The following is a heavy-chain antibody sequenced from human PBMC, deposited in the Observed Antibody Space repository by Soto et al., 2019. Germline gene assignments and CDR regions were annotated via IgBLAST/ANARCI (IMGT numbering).Heavy chain of an antibody. Sequence: GGSLRLSCAASGFTFKSYAVSWVRQAPGKGLEWVSVITGSGDSTYYADSVKGRFTISRDNSKNTLYLQMNSLRAEDTAVYYCAKDAVYSSSRSSDYWGQGTLVTVSS. V-gene: IGHV3-23*01. J-gene: IGHJ4*02. D-gene: IGHD6-13*01. CDR1: GFTFKSYA. CDR3: AKDAVYSSSRSSDY. CDR2: ITGSGDST.